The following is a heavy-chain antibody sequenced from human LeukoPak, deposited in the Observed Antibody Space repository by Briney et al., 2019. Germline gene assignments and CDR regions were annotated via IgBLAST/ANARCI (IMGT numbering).Heavy chain of an antibody. CDR2: IRYDGSNK. V-gene: IGHV3-30*02. CDR3: AKVSMVPAYSSSWYLGNFQY. CDR1: GFTFSSYG. J-gene: IGHJ4*02. D-gene: IGHD6-13*01. Sequence: GGSLRLSCAASGFTFSSYGMHWVRQAPGKGLELVAFIRYDGSNKYYADSVKGRFTISRDNSKNTLYLQMNSLRAEDTAVYYCAKVSMVPAYSSSWYLGNFQYWGQGTLVTVSS.